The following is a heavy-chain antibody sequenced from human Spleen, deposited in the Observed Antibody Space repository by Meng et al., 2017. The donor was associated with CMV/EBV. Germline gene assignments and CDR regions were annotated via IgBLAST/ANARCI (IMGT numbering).Heavy chain of an antibody. Sequence: GGSLRLSCAASGFTFSSYAMSWVRQAPGKGLEWVSVIYSGGSSTYYADSVKGRFTISRDNSKNTLYLQMNSLRAEDTAVYYCAKDQNGLYYDFWTGYDYWGQGTLVTVSS. CDR3: AKDQNGLYYDFWTGYDY. V-gene: IGHV3-23*03. J-gene: IGHJ4*02. CDR2: IYSGGSST. CDR1: GFTFSSYA. D-gene: IGHD3-3*01.